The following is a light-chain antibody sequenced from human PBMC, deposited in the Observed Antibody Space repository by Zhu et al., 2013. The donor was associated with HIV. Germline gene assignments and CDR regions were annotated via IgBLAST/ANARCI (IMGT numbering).Light chain of an antibody. CDR3: QQYKTTSWT. CDR2: DAS. CDR1: QSISSW. V-gene: IGKV1-5*01. Sequence: DIQMTQSPSTLSASVGDRVTITCRASQSISSWLAWYQQKPGKAPKLLIYDASSVESGVPSRFSGSGSGTEFFLTISSLQPEDSAIYFCQQYKTTSWTFGQGTKVEMK. J-gene: IGKJ1*01.